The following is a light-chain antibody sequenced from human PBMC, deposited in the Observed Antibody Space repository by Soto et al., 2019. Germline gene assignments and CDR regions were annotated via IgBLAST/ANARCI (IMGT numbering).Light chain of an antibody. V-gene: IGLV2-14*01. J-gene: IGLJ1*01. CDR2: EVS. CDR3: SSYTSSGTYV. Sequence: QSALTQPASVSGSPGQSITISCTGASSDVGGYNSVSWYQQHPGKAPKLMIYEVSNRPSGVSIRFSGSKSGNTASLTISGRQAEDEADYYCSSYTSSGTYVFATGTKLTVL. CDR1: SSDVGGYNS.